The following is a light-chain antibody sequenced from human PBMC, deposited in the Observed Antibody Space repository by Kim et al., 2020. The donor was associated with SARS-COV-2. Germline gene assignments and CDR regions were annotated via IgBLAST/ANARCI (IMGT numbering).Light chain of an antibody. Sequence: SSELTQDPAVSLALGQTVRITCQGDSLRSYYASWYQQKPGQAPILVIYVKNNRPSGIPDRFSGSSSGNTASLTITAPQSEHAADYYFNSRDSTGNQWRFG. J-gene: IGLJ3*02. CDR1: SLRSYY. CDR2: VKN. V-gene: IGLV3-19*01. CDR3: NSRDSTGNQWR.